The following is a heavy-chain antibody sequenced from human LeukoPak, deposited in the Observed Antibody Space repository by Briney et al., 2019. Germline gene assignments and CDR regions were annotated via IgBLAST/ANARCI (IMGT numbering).Heavy chain of an antibody. V-gene: IGHV3-23*01. Sequence: GGSLRHSCAASGFTFSSYAMSWVRQAPGNGLEWVSAISGSGGSTYYADSMKGRFTISRDNTKNTLYLQMNSLRAEDTAVYYCAKDNQQLVRGSFDYRDQGTPVTVSS. J-gene: IGHJ4*02. CDR3: AKDNQQLVRGSFDY. CDR1: GFTFSSYA. D-gene: IGHD6-13*01. CDR2: ISGSGGST.